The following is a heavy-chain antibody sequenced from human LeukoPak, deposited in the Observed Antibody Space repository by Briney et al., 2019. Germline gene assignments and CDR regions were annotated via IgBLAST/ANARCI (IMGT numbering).Heavy chain of an antibody. CDR3: AKHSGNYFFDH. V-gene: IGHV3-23*01. CDR2: ISVSGGDT. J-gene: IGHJ4*02. D-gene: IGHD1-26*01. CDR1: GFTFSTYA. Sequence: GASMRLSCAASGFTFSTYAMSWDRQAPGKGLEWVSAISVSGGDTFYADSVRGRLTISRDNSMNTLYLQMNSLRAEDTAMYYCAKHSGNYFFDHWGQGTLVTVSA.